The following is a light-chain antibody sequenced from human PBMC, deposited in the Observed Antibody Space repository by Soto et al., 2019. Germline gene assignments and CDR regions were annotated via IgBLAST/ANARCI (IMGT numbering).Light chain of an antibody. V-gene: IGKV1-5*03. CDR1: QSISSW. J-gene: IGKJ1*01. Sequence: DIKMTQSPATLSASVGDRVTITCRASQSISSWLAWYQQKPGKAPKLLIYKASSLESGVPSRFSGSGSGTEFTLTISSLQPDDFATYHCQQYITWTFGQGTKVDNK. CDR3: QQYITWT. CDR2: KAS.